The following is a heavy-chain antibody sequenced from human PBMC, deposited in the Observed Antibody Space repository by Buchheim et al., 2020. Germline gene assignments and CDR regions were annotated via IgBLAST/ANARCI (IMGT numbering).Heavy chain of an antibody. J-gene: IGHJ5*02. D-gene: IGHD6-19*01. CDR2: ITGSGDRT. V-gene: IGHV3-23*01. Sequence: EVQLLESGGGLVQPGGSLRLSCAASGFTFNNYAMGWVRQAPGKGLEWVSAITGSGDRTFYADSVKGRFTISRDKTKNTLYLQMNSLRAEDTAIYYCAKDVRLSGWYVNRFDPWGQGTL. CDR1: GFTFNNYA. CDR3: AKDVRLSGWYVNRFDP.